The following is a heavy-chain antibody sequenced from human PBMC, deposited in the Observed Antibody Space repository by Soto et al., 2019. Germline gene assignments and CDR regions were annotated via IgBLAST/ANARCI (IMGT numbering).Heavy chain of an antibody. CDR3: ARHGGGYGQIAFDY. CDR2: IYYSGST. Sequence: PSETLSLTCTVSGGSISSSSYYWGWIRQPPGKGLEWIGSIYYSGSTYYNPSLKSRVTISVDTSKNQFSLKLSSVTAADTAVYYCARHGGGYGQIAFDYWGQGTLVTVSS. D-gene: IGHD2-21*02. J-gene: IGHJ4*02. V-gene: IGHV4-39*01. CDR1: GGSISSSSYY.